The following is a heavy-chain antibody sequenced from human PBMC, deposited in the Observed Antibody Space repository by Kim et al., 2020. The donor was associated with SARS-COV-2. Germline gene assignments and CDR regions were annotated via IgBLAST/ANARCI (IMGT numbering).Heavy chain of an antibody. J-gene: IGHJ6*02. D-gene: IGHD3-10*01. CDR2: IIPIFGTA. CDR3: ARAQLSTYYYGSGSFYGMDV. CDR1: GGTFSSYA. Sequence: SVKVSCKASGGTFSSYAISWVRQAPGQGLEWMGGIIPIFGTANYAQKFQGRVTITADESTSTAYMELSSLRSEDTAVYYCARAQLSTYYYGSGSFYGMDVWGQGTTVPVSS. V-gene: IGHV1-69*13.